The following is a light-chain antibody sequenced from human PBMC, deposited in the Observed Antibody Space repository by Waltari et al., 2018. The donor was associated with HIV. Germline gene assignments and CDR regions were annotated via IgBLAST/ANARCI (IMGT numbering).Light chain of an antibody. CDR1: SGSIASNY. Sequence: NFILTQPHSVSESPGKTVTISCTRSSGSIASNYVQWYQQRPDRSPTTVLYAHNQRPSGVPDRFSGSIDTSSNSASLTISGLKTEDEADYYCQSYDRSTPVVFGGGTKLTVL. CDR2: AHN. CDR3: QSYDRSTPVV. V-gene: IGLV6-57*01. J-gene: IGLJ2*01.